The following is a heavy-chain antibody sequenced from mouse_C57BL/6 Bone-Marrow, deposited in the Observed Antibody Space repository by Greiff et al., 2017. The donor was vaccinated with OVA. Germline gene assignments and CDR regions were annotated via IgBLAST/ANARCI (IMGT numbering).Heavy chain of an antibody. CDR1: GFNIIDDY. Sequence: LQQYGAELVRPGASVKLSCTASGFNIIDDYMLWVKQRPEQGLVWIGWIVPENGDTEYASKFQGKATITADTSSNTAYLQLSSLTSEDTAVDDCTTRSNYGYAMDYWGQGTSVTVSS. CDR2: IVPENGDT. D-gene: IGHD2-5*01. J-gene: IGHJ4*01. CDR3: TTRSNYGYAMDY. V-gene: IGHV14-4*01.